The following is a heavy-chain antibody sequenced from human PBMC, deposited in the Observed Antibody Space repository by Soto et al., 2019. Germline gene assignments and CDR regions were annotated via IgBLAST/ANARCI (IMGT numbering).Heavy chain of an antibody. J-gene: IGHJ3*02. Sequence: SDRLCCAAAGCALSSGGMHWVRQAPGKGLEWVALISLDGSKEYYADSVKGRFPISRDNSKNTLYLQMNSLRGEDTAVYYCAKDRAVAGRSGAFDIWGQGTMVTVSS. CDR3: AKDRAVAGRSGAFDI. D-gene: IGHD6-19*01. CDR2: ISLDGSKE. CDR1: GCALSSGG. V-gene: IGHV3-30*18.